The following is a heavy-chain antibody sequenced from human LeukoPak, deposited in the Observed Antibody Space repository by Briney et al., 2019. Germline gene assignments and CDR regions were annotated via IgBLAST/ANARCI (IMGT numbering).Heavy chain of an antibody. CDR3: AKERRSSGYYDY. CDR1: GVTFSTYA. D-gene: IGHD3-22*01. CDR2: ISGSGGST. Sequence: PGGFLRLSCADSGVTFSTYAISWVRQAPGKGLERVSAISGSGGSTYYADSVKGRFTISRDNSKNTLYLQMNSLRAEDTAVYYCAKERRSSGYYDYWGQGTLVTVSS. V-gene: IGHV3-23*01. J-gene: IGHJ4*02.